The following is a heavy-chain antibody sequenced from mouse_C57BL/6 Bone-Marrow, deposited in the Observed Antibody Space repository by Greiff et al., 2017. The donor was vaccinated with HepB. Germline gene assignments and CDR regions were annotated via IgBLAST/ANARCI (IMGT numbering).Heavy chain of an antibody. Sequence: EVKLMESEGGLVQPGSSMKLSCTASGFTFSDYYMAWVRQVPEKGLEWVANINYDGSSTYYLDSLKSRFIISRDNAKNILYLQMSSLKSEDTATYYCARDHGPAWGYFDYWGQGTTLTVSS. J-gene: IGHJ2*01. D-gene: IGHD1-2*01. V-gene: IGHV5-16*01. CDR3: ARDHGPAWGYFDY. CDR1: GFTFSDYY. CDR2: INYDGSST.